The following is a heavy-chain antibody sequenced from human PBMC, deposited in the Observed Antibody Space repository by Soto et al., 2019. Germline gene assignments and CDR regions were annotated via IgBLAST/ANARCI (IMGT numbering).Heavy chain of an antibody. Sequence: GGSLRLSCAASGFTFSSYAMNWVRQAPGKGLEWVSALSGSGSSTYYADTVKGRFTISRDNSKNTLYLQMNSLRVEDTDLYYCAKYLPGELLPTCFDSWCQGTLVTVSS. CDR2: LSGSGSST. D-gene: IGHD1-26*01. J-gene: IGHJ5*01. CDR1: GFTFSSYA. V-gene: IGHV3-23*01. CDR3: AKYLPGELLPTCFDS.